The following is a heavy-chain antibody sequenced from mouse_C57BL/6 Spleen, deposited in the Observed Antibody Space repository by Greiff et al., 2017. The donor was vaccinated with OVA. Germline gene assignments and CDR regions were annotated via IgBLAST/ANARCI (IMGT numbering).Heavy chain of an antibody. D-gene: IGHD1-1*01. CDR1: GYTFTDYY. J-gene: IGHJ4*01. Sequence: QVQLKESGAELVRPGASVKLSCKASGYTFTDYYINWVKQRPGQGLEWIARIYPGSGNTYYNEKFKGKATLTAEKSSSTAYMQLSSLTSEDSAVYFCAREDYDYYAMDYWGQGTSVTVSS. CDR2: IYPGSGNT. CDR3: AREDYDYYAMDY. V-gene: IGHV1-76*01.